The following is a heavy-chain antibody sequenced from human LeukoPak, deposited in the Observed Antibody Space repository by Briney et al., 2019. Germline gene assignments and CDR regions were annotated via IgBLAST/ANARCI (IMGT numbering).Heavy chain of an antibody. Sequence: GRSLRLSCAASGFTFSSYGMNWVRQAPGKGLEWVSYISSSSTNIYYADSVKGRFTISRDNAKNSLYLHMNSLRAEDTAVYYCASGHRYGIAYWGQGTLVTVSS. V-gene: IGHV3-48*01. J-gene: IGHJ4*02. CDR1: GFTFSSYG. CDR2: ISSSSTNI. D-gene: IGHD5-18*01. CDR3: ASGHRYGIAY.